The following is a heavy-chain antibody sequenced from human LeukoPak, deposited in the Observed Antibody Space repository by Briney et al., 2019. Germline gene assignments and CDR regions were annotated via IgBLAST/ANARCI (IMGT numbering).Heavy chain of an antibody. J-gene: IGHJ4*02. V-gene: IGHV3-74*01. CDR2: INSDGSST. Sequence: GGSLRLSCAASGFTFSSYWMHWVRQAPGKGLVWVSRINSDGSSTSYADSVKGRFTVSRDNAKNTLYLQMNSLRAEDTAVYYCARGYYGSGSYYDYWGQGTLVTVSS. CDR3: ARGYYGSGSYYDY. CDR1: GFTFSSYW. D-gene: IGHD3-10*01.